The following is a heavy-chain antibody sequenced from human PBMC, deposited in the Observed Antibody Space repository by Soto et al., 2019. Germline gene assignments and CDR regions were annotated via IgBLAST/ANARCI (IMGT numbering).Heavy chain of an antibody. CDR1: GYTFAMHY. J-gene: IGHJ4*02. CDR2: INPSDGST. CDR3: AREDGGGGRRHDF. V-gene: IGHV1-46*01. Sequence: QVQLVQSGAEVKKPGASVKISCKTSGYTFAMHYIHWVRQVPGQGLEWMGMINPSDGSTSYVQKCQGRVTMTRDTSATTVFLNMSRLTSHDTAVFYWAREDGGGGRRHDFWGQGTLVTVSS. D-gene: IGHD2-15*01.